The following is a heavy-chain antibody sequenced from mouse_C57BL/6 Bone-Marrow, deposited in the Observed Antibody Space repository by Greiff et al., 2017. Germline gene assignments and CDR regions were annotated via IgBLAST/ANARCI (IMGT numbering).Heavy chain of an antibody. V-gene: IGHV1-22*01. CDR1: GYTFTDYN. J-gene: IGHJ4*01. CDR3: ASSSGYGGAMDY. Sequence: DVKLQESGPELVKPGASVKMSCKASGYTFTDYNMHWVKQSHGKSLEWIGYINPNNGGTSYNQKFKGKATLTVNKSSSTAYMELRSLTSEDSAVYYCASSSGYGGAMDYWGQGTSVTVSS. CDR2: INPNNGGT. D-gene: IGHD3-2*02.